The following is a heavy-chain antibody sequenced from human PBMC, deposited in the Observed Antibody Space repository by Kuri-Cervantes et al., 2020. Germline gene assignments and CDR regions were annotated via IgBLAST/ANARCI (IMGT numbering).Heavy chain of an antibody. V-gene: IGHV3-21*01. CDR1: GFTFSTYS. Sequence: GESLKISCAASGFTFSTYSMNWLRQAPGKGLEWVSSINTYSNYIYYADSVKGRFTMSRDNAKNSLYPQMNGLRDEDTAVYYCARESTGYSSSSCDYWGQGTLVTVSS. CDR2: INTYSNYI. D-gene: IGHD6-6*01. J-gene: IGHJ4*02. CDR3: ARESTGYSSSSCDY.